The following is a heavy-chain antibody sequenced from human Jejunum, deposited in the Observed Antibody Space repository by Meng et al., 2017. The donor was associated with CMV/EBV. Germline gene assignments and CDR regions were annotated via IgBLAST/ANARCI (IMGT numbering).Heavy chain of an antibody. J-gene: IGHJ4*02. CDR1: FTFSDSG. CDR3: AKGGGKTFPAARTIDY. CDR2: IAHDGSIV. D-gene: IGHD4-23*01. V-gene: IGHV3-30*18. Sequence: FTFSDSGIHWVRQAPGKRLEWVAVIAHDGSIVFYADSVKGRFTISRDNSKNTLYLQMSSLRDEDTAVYYCAKGGGKTFPAARTIDYWGQGTLVTVSS.